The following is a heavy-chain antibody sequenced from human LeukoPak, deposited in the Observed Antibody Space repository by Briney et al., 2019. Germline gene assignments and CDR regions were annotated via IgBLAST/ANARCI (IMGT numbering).Heavy chain of an antibody. CDR1: GSTFTCYY. Sequence: GASVKVSCKASGSTFTCYYMHWVRQAPGQGLEWMGWINPNSGGTNYAQKFQGRVTMTRDTFISTAYMELSSLRSDDTAVYYCSSPDYINYCSGTYCLSYWGQGTLVTVSS. CDR2: INPNSGGT. CDR3: SSPDYINYCSGTYCLSY. V-gene: IGHV1-2*02. D-gene: IGHD3-10*01. J-gene: IGHJ4*02.